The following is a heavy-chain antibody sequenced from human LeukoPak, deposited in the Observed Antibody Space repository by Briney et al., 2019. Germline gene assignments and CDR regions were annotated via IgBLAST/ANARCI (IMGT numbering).Heavy chain of an antibody. Sequence: TASETLSLTCTVSGCSISTYYWSWVRQPPGKGLEWIGYIYYSGITNYNPSLKGRLTISVDTSKNQFSLKLSSVTAADTVVYYCARGEAAAVEYWGQGTLVTVSS. V-gene: IGHV4-59*01. CDR1: GCSISTYY. CDR3: ARGEAAAVEY. CDR2: IYYSGIT. J-gene: IGHJ4*02. D-gene: IGHD6-13*01.